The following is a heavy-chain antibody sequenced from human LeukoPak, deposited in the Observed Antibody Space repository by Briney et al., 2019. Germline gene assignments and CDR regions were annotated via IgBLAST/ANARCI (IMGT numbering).Heavy chain of an antibody. CDR3: AKDPVVVAATPGLSWFDP. CDR2: ISGSGGST. V-gene: IGHV3-23*01. J-gene: IGHJ5*02. CDR1: GFTFNSYG. D-gene: IGHD2-15*01. Sequence: GGSLRLSCAASGFTFNSYGIHWVRQAPGKGLEWVSAISGSGGSTYYADSVKGRFTISRDNSKNTLYLQMNSLRAEDTAVYYCAKDPVVVAATPGLSWFDPWGQGTLVTVSS.